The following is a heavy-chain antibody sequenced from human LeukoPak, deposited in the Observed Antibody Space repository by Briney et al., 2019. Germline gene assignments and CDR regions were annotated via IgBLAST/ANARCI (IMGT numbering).Heavy chain of an antibody. Sequence: SETLSLTCTVSGGSVSSSYWSWIRQPPGKGLEWIGYIYNSGSTNYNPSLKSRVTISVDTSKNQFSPKLSSVTTADTAVYYCAREGSGSYYNWFDPWGQGTLVTVSS. CDR3: AREGSGSYYNWFDP. V-gene: IGHV4-59*02. J-gene: IGHJ5*02. CDR1: GGSVSSSY. CDR2: IYNSGST. D-gene: IGHD3-10*01.